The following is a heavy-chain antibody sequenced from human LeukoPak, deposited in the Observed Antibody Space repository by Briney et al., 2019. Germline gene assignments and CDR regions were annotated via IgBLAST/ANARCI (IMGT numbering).Heavy chain of an antibody. CDR2: IRSKAYGGTT. J-gene: IGHJ6*02. CDR1: GFTLGDYA. D-gene: IGHD5-12*01. Sequence: GGSLRLSCTVSGFTLGDYAMTWVRQAPGKGLEWVGFIRSKAYGGTTEFAASVKGRFTISRDDSKSIAYLQMNSLKTEDTAVYYCTTYDPSNYYGMDVWGQGTTVTVS. V-gene: IGHV3-49*04. CDR3: TTYDPSNYYGMDV.